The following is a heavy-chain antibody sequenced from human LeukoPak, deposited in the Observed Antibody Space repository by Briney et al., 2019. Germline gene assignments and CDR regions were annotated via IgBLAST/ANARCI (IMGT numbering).Heavy chain of an antibody. CDR2: IIPIFGTA. D-gene: IGHD3-9*01. J-gene: IGHJ5*02. Sequence: SVKVSCKASGGTFSSYAISWVRQAPGQGLEWMGGIIPIFGTANYAQKFQGRVTITADKPTSTAYMELSSLRSEDTAVYYCARDKGGRDILTGHNWFDPWGQGTLVTVSS. CDR1: GGTFSSYA. V-gene: IGHV1-69*06. CDR3: ARDKGGRDILTGHNWFDP.